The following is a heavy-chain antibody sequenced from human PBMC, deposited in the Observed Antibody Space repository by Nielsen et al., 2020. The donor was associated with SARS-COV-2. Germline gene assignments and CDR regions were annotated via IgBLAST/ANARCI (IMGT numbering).Heavy chain of an antibody. Sequence: SLKISCAASGFTFDDYAMHWVRQAPGKGLEWVSGISWNSGSIGYADSVKGRFTISRDNAKNSLYLQMNSLRAEDTALYYCANLGKDSSGWYYFDYWGQGTLVTASS. CDR1: GFTFDDYA. J-gene: IGHJ4*02. D-gene: IGHD6-19*01. V-gene: IGHV3-9*01. CDR3: ANLGKDSSGWYYFDY. CDR2: ISWNSGSI.